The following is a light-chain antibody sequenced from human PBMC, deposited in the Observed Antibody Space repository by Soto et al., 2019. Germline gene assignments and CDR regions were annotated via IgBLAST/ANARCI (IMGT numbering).Light chain of an antibody. CDR1: RSVSSY. CDR2: DAY. J-gene: IGKJ5*01. Sequence: ELVLTQSPATLSVSAGERATLSCRASRSVSSYLAWYQQKPGQAPRLLIYDAYNRATGIPARFSGSGSGTDFTLTISSLEPEDFAVYYCQQSSNWPPITFGQGTRLEIK. V-gene: IGKV3-11*01. CDR3: QQSSNWPPIT.